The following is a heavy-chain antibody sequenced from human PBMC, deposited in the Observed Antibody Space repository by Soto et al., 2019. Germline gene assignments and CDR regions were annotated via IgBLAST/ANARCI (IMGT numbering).Heavy chain of an antibody. J-gene: IGHJ6*02. V-gene: IGHV3-23*01. CDR1: GFSVSSNY. CDR3: AKDSINYYDSSGSLSGMDV. Sequence: GGSLRLSCAISGFSVSSNYLSWVRQAPGKGLEWVSAISGSGGSTYYADSVKGRFTISRDNSKNTLYLQMNSLRAEDTAVYYCAKDSINYYDSSGSLSGMDVWGQGTTVTVSS. D-gene: IGHD3-22*01. CDR2: ISGSGGST.